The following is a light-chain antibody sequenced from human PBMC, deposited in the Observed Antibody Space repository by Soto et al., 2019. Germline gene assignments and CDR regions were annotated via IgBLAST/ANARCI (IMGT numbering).Light chain of an antibody. CDR2: AAS. J-gene: IGKJ2*01. CDR3: QQYYSYPPT. Sequence: AIRMTQSPSSFSASTGDRVTITCRASQGISSYLAWYQQKPGKAPKLLIYAASTLQSGVPSRFSGSGYGTDFTLTISCLQSEDFATYYCQQYYSYPPTFGRGTKLEIK. V-gene: IGKV1-8*01. CDR1: QGISSY.